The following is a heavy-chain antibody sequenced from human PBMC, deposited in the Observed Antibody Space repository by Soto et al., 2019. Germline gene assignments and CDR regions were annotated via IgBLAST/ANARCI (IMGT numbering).Heavy chain of an antibody. Sequence: EVQLVESGGGLVQPGGSLKLSCAASAFIFSGSAIHWVRQASGKGLEWVGRIRSRANNFATSSAASVKGRFTFSRDDSKNTAYLQMNTLKPEDTAVYYCARGQGAAIGDYYYHGMDVW. CDR1: AFIFSGSA. CDR3: ARGQGAAIGDYYYHGMDV. D-gene: IGHD2-2*02. CDR2: IRSRANNFAT. J-gene: IGHJ6*01. V-gene: IGHV3-73*02.